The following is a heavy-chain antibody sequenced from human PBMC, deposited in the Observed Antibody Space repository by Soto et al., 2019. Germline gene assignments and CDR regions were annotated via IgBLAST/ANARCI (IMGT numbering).Heavy chain of an antibody. CDR2: IYPGDSDT. J-gene: IGHJ6*02. CDR3: AASIFYYGMDV. Sequence: GESLKISCKGSGYTFTNYWIGWVRQMPGKGLEWMGIIYPGDSDTKYNPSFQGQVTISTDKSITTTYLQWSSLKASDTAIYYCAASIFYYGMDVWGQGTTVTVSS. CDR1: GYTFTNYW. V-gene: IGHV5-51*01.